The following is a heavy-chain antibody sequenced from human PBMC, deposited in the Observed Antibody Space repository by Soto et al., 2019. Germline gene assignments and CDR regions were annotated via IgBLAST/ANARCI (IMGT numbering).Heavy chain of an antibody. CDR2: IYSGGST. D-gene: IGHD6-13*01. V-gene: IGHV3-66*01. CDR3: AALIAAAVVDY. Sequence: PGGSLRLSCAASRFTVSSNYMSWVRQAPGKGLEWVSVIYSGGSTYYADSVKGRFTISRDNSKNTPYLQMNSLRAEDTAVYYCAALIAAAVVDYWGQGTLVTVSS. CDR1: RFTVSSNY. J-gene: IGHJ4*02.